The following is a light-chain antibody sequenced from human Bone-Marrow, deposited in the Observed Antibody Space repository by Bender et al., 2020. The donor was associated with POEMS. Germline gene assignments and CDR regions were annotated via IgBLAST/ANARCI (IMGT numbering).Light chain of an antibody. J-gene: IGLJ3*02. CDR3: ATWDDSLNGWV. CDR2: NNS. V-gene: IGLV1-44*01. Sequence: QSVLTQPPSASGTPGQRVTISCSGSSSKFGSYPVNWYQQLPGAAPKLVIFNNSQRPSGVPDRFSGSHSGTSASLAISGILSDDEADFYCATWDDSLNGWVFGGGTKLTVL. CDR1: SSKFGSYP.